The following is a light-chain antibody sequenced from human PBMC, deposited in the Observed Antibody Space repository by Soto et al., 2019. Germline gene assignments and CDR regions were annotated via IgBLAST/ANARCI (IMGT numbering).Light chain of an antibody. V-gene: IGKV1-33*01. J-gene: IGKJ5*01. CDR2: ALS. CDR3: QHHYDRPTMT. CDR1: QDIDNS. Sequence: IPLTQSPSSLSASVGETVTITCRASQDIDNSLNWYKHKPGKAPRLLVYALSFLETGVPSRFSGRGSGTVFSLTINSLQSDDFATYYGQHHYDRPTMTFGQGTRLDSK.